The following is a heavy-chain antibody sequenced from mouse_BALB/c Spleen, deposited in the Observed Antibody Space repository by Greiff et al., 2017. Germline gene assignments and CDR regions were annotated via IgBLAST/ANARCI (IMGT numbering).Heavy chain of an antibody. Sequence: VKLLESGPGLVKPSQSLSLTCTVTGYSITSDYAWNWIRQFPGNKLEWMGYISYSGSTSYNPSLKSRISITRDTSKNQFFLQLNSVTTEDTATYYCARSRGSSYWAMDYWGQGTSVTVSS. CDR2: ISYSGST. D-gene: IGHD1-1*01. CDR3: ARSRGSSYWAMDY. CDR1: GYSITSDYA. V-gene: IGHV3-2*02. J-gene: IGHJ4*01.